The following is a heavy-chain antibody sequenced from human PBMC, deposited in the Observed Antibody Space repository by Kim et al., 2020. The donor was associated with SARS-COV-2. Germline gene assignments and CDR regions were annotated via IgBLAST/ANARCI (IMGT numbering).Heavy chain of an antibody. V-gene: IGHV4-59*01. Sequence: SETLSLTCTVSGGSISSYYWSWIRQPPGKGLEWIGYIYYSGSTNYNPSLKSRVTISVDTSKNQFSLKLSSVTAADTAVYYCARVEILTGYYFAFDIWGQGTMVTVSS. CDR3: ARVEILTGYYFAFDI. D-gene: IGHD3-9*01. CDR1: GGSISSYY. J-gene: IGHJ3*02. CDR2: IYYSGST.